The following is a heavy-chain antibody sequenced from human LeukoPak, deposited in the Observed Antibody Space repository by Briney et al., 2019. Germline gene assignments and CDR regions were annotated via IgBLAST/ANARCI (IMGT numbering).Heavy chain of an antibody. CDR1: GFTFSSYG. J-gene: IGHJ3*02. CDR3: ARAREPEKYDYVWGSYRTDAFDI. Sequence: PGGSLRLSCAASGFTFSSYGMHWVRQAPGKGLEWVAVISYDGSNKYYADSVKGRFTISRDNSKNTLYLQMNSLRAEDTAVYYCARAREPEKYDYVWGSYRTDAFDIWGQGTMVTVSS. CDR2: ISYDGSNK. D-gene: IGHD3-16*02. V-gene: IGHV3-30*03.